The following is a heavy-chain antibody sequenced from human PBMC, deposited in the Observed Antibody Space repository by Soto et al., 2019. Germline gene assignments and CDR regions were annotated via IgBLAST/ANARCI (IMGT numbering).Heavy chain of an antibody. D-gene: IGHD2-15*01. CDR3: ARRWGRNFDY. CDR2: IYHSGST. V-gene: IGHV4-4*02. Sequence: SETLSLTCAVSGGSISSSNWWSWVRQPPGKGLEWIGEIYHSGSTNYNPSLKSRVTISVDTSKNQFSLKLSSVTAADTAVYYCARRWGRNFDYWGQGTLVTVSS. J-gene: IGHJ4*02. CDR1: GGSISSSNW.